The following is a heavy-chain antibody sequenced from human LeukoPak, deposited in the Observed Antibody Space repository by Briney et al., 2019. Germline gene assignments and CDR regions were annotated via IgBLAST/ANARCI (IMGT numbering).Heavy chain of an antibody. Sequence: SETLSLTCTVSDYSISSGYYWGWIRQPPGKGLEWIGSIYHSGSTYYNPSLKSRVTISVDTSKNQFSLKLSSVTAADTAVYYCARHRVQQLGNYYYYYYMDVWGKGTTVTISS. V-gene: IGHV4-38-2*02. CDR2: IYHSGST. CDR3: ARHRVQQLGNYYYYYYMDV. CDR1: DYSISSGYY. J-gene: IGHJ6*03. D-gene: IGHD6-13*01.